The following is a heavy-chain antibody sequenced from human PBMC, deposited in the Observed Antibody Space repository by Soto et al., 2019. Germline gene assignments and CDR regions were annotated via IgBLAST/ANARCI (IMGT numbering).Heavy chain of an antibody. V-gene: IGHV1-18*01. CDR2: ISAYSGNT. Sequence: QVQLVQSGAEVKKPGASVKVSCKASDYTFTSYDISWVRQAPGQGLEWMGWISAYSGNTNYAQKFQGRVTMTTDTPTSTAYMELRSLRSDDTAVYYCAREGQPEYSFDYWGRGTLVTVSS. CDR1: DYTFTSYD. CDR3: AREGQPEYSFDY. J-gene: IGHJ4*02. D-gene: IGHD2-2*01.